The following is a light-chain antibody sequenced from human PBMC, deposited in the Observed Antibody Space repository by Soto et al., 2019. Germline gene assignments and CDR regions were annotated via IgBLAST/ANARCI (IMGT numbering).Light chain of an antibody. CDR3: QQYHASPWT. Sequence: EIVLTQSPGTLSLSPGERATLSCRASQSVNSGYLAWYQQKPGQAPRLLMYGASSRATGIADRFSGSGSGTDFSLTFSRLEPEDSAVYYCQQYHASPWTFGQGTKVEIK. CDR1: QSVNSGY. J-gene: IGKJ1*01. CDR2: GAS. V-gene: IGKV3-20*01.